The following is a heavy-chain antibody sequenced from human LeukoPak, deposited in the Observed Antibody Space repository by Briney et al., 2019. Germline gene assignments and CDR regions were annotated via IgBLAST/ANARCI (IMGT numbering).Heavy chain of an antibody. Sequence: ASVKVSCKASGYTFTSYAMHWVRQAPGQRLEWMGWINAGNGNTKYSQKFQGRVTITRDTSASTAYMELSSLRPEDTAVYYCAREAPFPGYSSSWYPTIYGMDVWGQGTTVTVSS. CDR2: INAGNGNT. D-gene: IGHD6-13*01. V-gene: IGHV1-3*01. CDR1: GYTFTSYA. CDR3: AREAPFPGYSSSWYPTIYGMDV. J-gene: IGHJ6*02.